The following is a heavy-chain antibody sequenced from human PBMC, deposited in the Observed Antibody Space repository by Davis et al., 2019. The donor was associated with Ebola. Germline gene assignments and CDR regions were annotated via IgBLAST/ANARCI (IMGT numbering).Heavy chain of an antibody. CDR2: IRSKAYGGTT. V-gene: IGHV3-49*04. CDR3: TRGRGSGRDYYYGMDV. D-gene: IGHD3-10*01. CDR1: GFTFDDYA. Sequence: GESLKISCAASGFTFDDYAMHWVRQAPGKGLEWVGFIRSKAYGGTTEYAASVKGRFTISRDDSKSIAYLQMNSLKTEDTAVYYCTRGRGSGRDYYYGMDVWGQGTTVTVSS. J-gene: IGHJ6*02.